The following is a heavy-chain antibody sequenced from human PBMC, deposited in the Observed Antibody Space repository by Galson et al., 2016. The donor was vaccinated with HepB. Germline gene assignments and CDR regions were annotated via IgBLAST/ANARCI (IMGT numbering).Heavy chain of an antibody. Sequence: SETLSLTCAVSGGSISSYNWWSWVRQPPGKGLEWIGSINYSGRTNHNPALKSPVTISADTSKNQISMRLSSVTAADTAVYYCARQNEGRWTVWYDPWGQGTLVTVSS. CDR3: ARQNEGRWTVWYDP. D-gene: IGHD3-10*01. V-gene: IGHV4-4*02. CDR1: GGSISSYNW. CDR2: INYSGRT. J-gene: IGHJ5*02.